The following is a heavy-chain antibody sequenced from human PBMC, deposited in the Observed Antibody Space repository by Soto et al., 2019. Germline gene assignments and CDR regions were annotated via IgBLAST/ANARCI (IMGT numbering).Heavy chain of an antibody. D-gene: IGHD3-9*01. CDR2: IYWDDEK. CDR3: AHRRNTYYDILTGYSKNWFDP. CDR1: GFSISTSGVG. Sequence: QITLKESGPTLVKPTQTLTLTCTFSGFSISTSGVGVGWIRQSPGKALEWLALIYWDDEKRYSPSLKSRLTITKATSKNQVVLTMTNMDPVDTATYFCAHRRNTYYDILTGYSKNWFDPWGQGTLVTVSS. J-gene: IGHJ5*02. V-gene: IGHV2-5*02.